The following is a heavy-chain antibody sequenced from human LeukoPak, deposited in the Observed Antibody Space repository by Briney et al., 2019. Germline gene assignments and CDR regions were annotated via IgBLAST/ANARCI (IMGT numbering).Heavy chain of an antibody. CDR3: ASGRWELPDY. J-gene: IGHJ4*02. Sequence: GGSLRLSCAASGFTFSSYGMHWVRQAPGKGLEWVAFIRYDGSNKYYADSVKGRFTISRDNSKNTLYMQMNSLRAEDTAVYYCASGRWELPDYWGQGTLVTVSS. V-gene: IGHV3-30*02. CDR1: GFTFSSYG. CDR2: IRYDGSNK. D-gene: IGHD1-26*01.